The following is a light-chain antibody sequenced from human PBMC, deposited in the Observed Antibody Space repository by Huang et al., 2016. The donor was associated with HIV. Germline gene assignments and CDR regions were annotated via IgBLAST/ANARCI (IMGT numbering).Light chain of an antibody. V-gene: IGKV3-15*01. CDR3: QQYNNWLA. Sequence: EIVMTQSPATLSVSPGERATLSCRASQTVNSNLAWYQPKPGQAPRLLIAGASTRATGVPARFSGSGSGTKFTLTISSLQSEDFAVYYCQQYNNWLAFGQGTKVEIK. CDR2: GAS. J-gene: IGKJ1*01. CDR1: QTVNSN.